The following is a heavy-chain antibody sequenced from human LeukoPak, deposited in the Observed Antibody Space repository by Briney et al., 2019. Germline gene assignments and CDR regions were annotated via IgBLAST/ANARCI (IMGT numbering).Heavy chain of an antibody. D-gene: IGHD3-3*01. CDR1: GFTFSSYA. V-gene: IGHV3-30-3*01. Sequence: GGSLRLSCAASGFTFSSYAMHWVRQAPGKGLEWVAVISYDGSNKYYADSVKGRFTISRDNSKNTLYLQMNSLRAEDTAVYYCARAGPTYYDFWSGYYSLNSSYNYYYYGMDVWGQGTTVTVSS. CDR3: ARAGPTYYDFWSGYYSLNSSYNYYYYGMDV. J-gene: IGHJ6*02. CDR2: ISYDGSNK.